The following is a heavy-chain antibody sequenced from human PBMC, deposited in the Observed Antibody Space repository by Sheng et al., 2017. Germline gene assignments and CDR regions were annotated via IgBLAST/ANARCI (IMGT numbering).Heavy chain of an antibody. Sequence: QVQLVQSGAEVKKPGSSVKVSCKASGGTFSSYTISWVRQAPGQGLEWMGRIIPILGIANYAQKFQGRVTITADKSTSTAYMELSSLRSEDTAVYYCARERYYYDSSGYYYPFDYWGQGTLVTVSS. D-gene: IGHD3-22*01. V-gene: IGHV1-69*08. CDR2: IIPILGIA. CDR3: ARERYYYDSSGYYYPFDY. CDR1: GGTFSSYT. J-gene: IGHJ4*02.